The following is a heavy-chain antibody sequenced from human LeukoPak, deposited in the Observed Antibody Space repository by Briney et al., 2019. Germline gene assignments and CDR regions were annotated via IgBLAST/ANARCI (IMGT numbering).Heavy chain of an antibody. CDR2: INHSGST. Sequence: SETLSLTCAVYGGSFSGYYRSWIRQPPGKGLEWIGEINHSGSTNYNPSLKSRVTISVDTSKNQFSLKLSSVTAADTAVSYCARKLMTTVTILFDYWGQGTLVTVSS. CDR1: GGSFSGYY. V-gene: IGHV4-34*01. J-gene: IGHJ4*02. CDR3: ARKLMTTVTILFDY. D-gene: IGHD4-17*01.